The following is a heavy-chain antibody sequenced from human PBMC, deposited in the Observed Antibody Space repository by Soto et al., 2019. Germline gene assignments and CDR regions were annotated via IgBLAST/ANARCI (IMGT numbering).Heavy chain of an antibody. D-gene: IGHD2-15*01. CDR3: ARDSRSIVVVAATPAFDY. CDR2: MNQDGNQK. J-gene: IGHJ4*02. V-gene: IGHV3-7*05. CDR1: GFTFSDFW. Sequence: GGSLRLSCAASGFTFSDFWMTWVRQAPGKGLEWVANMNQDGNQKNYVDSVKGRFSISRDNAKNSLYLQINSLRAEDTAVYYCARDSRSIVVVAATPAFDYWGQGTQVTVSS.